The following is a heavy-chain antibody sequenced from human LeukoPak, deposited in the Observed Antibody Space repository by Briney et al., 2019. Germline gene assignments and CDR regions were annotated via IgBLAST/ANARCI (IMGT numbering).Heavy chain of an antibody. CDR3: AKDRGVNYYGYFQH. Sequence: PGGSLRLSCAASGFTFSSYSMNWVRQAPGKGLEWVSAISGSGGSTYYADSVKGRFTVSRDNSKNTLYLQMNSLRAEDTAVYYCAKDRGVNYYGYFQHWGQGTLVTVSS. CDR2: ISGSGGST. J-gene: IGHJ1*01. D-gene: IGHD1-26*01. CDR1: GFTFSSYS. V-gene: IGHV3-23*01.